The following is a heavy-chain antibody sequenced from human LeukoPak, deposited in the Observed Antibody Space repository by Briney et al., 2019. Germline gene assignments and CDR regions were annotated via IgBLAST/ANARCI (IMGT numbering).Heavy chain of an antibody. J-gene: IGHJ4*02. CDR1: GFTYSDYY. CDR3: ARDARGYSYGFDY. CDR2: ISSSGSTI. Sequence: AGGSLRLSCAASGFTYSDYYMSWIRQAPGKGLEWVSYISSSGSTIYYADSVKGRFTISRDNAKNSLYLQMNSLRAEDTAVYYCARDARGYSYGFDYWGQGTLVTVSS. V-gene: IGHV3-11*01. D-gene: IGHD5-18*01.